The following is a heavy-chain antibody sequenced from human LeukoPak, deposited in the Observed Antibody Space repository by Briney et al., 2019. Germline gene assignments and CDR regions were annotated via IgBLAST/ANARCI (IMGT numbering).Heavy chain of an antibody. D-gene: IGHD3-16*01. CDR2: INHSGST. Sequence: LRLSCAASGFTFSSYGMHWVRQAPGKGLEWIGEINHSGSTNYNPSLKSRVTISVDTSKNQFSLKLSSVTAADTAVYYCARASKGEQDGLIGGFDYWGQGTLVTVSS. CDR3: ARASKGEQDGLIGGFDY. V-gene: IGHV4-34*01. J-gene: IGHJ4*02. CDR1: GFTFSSYG.